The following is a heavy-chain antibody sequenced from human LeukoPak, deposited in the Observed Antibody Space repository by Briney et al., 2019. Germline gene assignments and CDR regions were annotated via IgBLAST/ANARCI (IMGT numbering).Heavy chain of an antibody. V-gene: IGHV3-66*01. CDR2: IYSGGST. CDR1: GFTVSSNY. CDR3: AKGGCSSSNCYANY. J-gene: IGHJ4*02. Sequence: GGSLRLSCAASGFTVSSNYMSWVRQAPGKGLEWVSVIYSGGSTYYADSVKGRFTISRDNSKNTLYLQMNSLRPDDTALYYCAKGGCSSSNCYANYWGQGTLVTVSS. D-gene: IGHD2-2*01.